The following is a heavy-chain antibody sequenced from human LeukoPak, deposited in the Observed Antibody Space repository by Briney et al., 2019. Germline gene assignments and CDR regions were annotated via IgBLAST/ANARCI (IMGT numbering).Heavy chain of an antibody. Sequence: PGRSLRLSCAASGFTFSSYAMHWVRQAPGKGLEWVAVISYDGSNKYYADSVKGRFTISRDNSKNTLYLQMNSLRAEDTAVYYCVRDLMVTYTFDYWGQGNLVTVSS. CDR1: GFTFSSYA. CDR3: VRDLMVTYTFDY. D-gene: IGHD4-23*01. CDR2: ISYDGSNK. J-gene: IGHJ4*02. V-gene: IGHV3-30-3*01.